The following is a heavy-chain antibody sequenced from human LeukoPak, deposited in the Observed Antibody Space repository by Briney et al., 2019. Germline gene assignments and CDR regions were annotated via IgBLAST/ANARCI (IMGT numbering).Heavy chain of an antibody. V-gene: IGHV4-59*08. Sequence: SETLSLTCTVSGGSISSYYWNWIRQPPGKGLEWIGDIYYSGSTNYNPSLMSRVTISVDTSKNQFSLKLSSVTAADTAVYYCARRTITMVRGVPLYYFDYWGQGTLVTVSS. D-gene: IGHD3-10*01. CDR2: IYYSGST. J-gene: IGHJ4*02. CDR3: ARRTITMVRGVPLYYFDY. CDR1: GGSISSYY.